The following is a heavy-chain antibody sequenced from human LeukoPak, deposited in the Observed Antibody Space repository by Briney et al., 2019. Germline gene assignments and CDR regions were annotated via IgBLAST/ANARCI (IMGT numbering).Heavy chain of an antibody. CDR3: VGTNYGSGTYYNDY. Sequence: SSETLSLTCTVSGYSISSAYYWGWIRQPPGKGLEWIGSIYHSGSTYYNPSLKSRVTISVDTSKNQFSLKLSSVTAADTAVYYCVGTNYGSGTYYNDYWGQGTLVTVSS. CDR2: IYHSGST. CDR1: GYSISSAYY. V-gene: IGHV4-38-2*02. J-gene: IGHJ4*02. D-gene: IGHD3-10*01.